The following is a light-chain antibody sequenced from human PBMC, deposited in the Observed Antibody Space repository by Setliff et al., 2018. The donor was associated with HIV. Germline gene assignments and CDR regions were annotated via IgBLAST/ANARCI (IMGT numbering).Light chain of an antibody. CDR1: DSDVGGYNY. J-gene: IGLJ1*01. Sequence: QSALTQPASVSGSPGQSITISCTGADSDVGGYNYVSWYQHHPGKAPKLMVYEVSNRPSGVSNRLSGSKSGNTASLTISGLQTEDEGDYYCSSYTSSSTRVFGTGTKVTVL. CDR2: EVS. V-gene: IGLV2-14*01. CDR3: SSYTSSSTRV.